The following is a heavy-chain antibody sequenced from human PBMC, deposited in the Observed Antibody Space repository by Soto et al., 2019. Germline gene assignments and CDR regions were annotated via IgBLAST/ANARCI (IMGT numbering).Heavy chain of an antibody. D-gene: IGHD3-10*01. J-gene: IGHJ6*02. CDR1: GYTFTSYY. CDR2: INPSGGST. V-gene: IGHV1-46*01. CDR3: ARERIWITMVRGSNYYSYYGMYV. Sequence: ASVKVSCKASGYTFTSYYMHWVRQAPGQGLEWMGIINPSGGSTSYAQKFQGRVTMTRDTSTSTVYMELSSLRSEDTAVYYCARERIWITMVRGSNYYSYYGMYVWGQGTTVTV.